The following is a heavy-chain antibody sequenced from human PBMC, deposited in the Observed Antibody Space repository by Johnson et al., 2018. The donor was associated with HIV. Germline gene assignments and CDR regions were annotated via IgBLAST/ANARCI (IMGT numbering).Heavy chain of an antibody. D-gene: IGHD2-2*01. J-gene: IGHJ3*02. CDR2: ISYDGSNK. Sequence: VQLVESGGGVVQPGRSLRLSCAASGFTFSSYAMQWVRQAPGKGLEWVAVISYDGSNKYYADSVKGRFTISRDNSKNTLYLQMNSLRAEDTAVYYCASLPGDAFDIWGQGTMVTVSS. CDR3: ASLPGDAFDI. CDR1: GFTFSSYA. V-gene: IGHV3-30-3*01.